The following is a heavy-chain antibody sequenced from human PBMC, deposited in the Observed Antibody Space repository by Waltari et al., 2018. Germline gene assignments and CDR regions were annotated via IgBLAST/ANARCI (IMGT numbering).Heavy chain of an antibody. CDR2: WYPGLSNE. CDR3: ARDRAEYSSSVPFDY. D-gene: IGHD6-6*01. CDR1: GFTLRTYG. V-gene: IGHV3-33*01. Sequence: QVQLVESGGGVVQPGGSLRLSCAASGFTLRTYGMHWVRQVPGTGMGWVVRWYPGLSNEDSADSGKGRFSVSRDNSKNTMYLHMNSLRVEDTGVYYCARDRAEYSSSVPFDYWGQGTLVTVSS. J-gene: IGHJ4*02.